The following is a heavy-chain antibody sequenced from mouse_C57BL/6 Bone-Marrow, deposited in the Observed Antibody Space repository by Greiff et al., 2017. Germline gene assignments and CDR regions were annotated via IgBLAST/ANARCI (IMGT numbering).Heavy chain of an antibody. CDR2: IYPGNSDT. V-gene: IGHV1-5*01. Sequence: VQLKESGTVLARPGASVKMSCKTSGYTFTSYWMHWVKQRPGQGLEWIGAIYPGNSDTSYNQKFKGKAKLTAVTSASSAYMELSSLTNEDSAVXYCTRRRGYYGSSYVAWFAYWGQGTLVTVSA. D-gene: IGHD1-1*01. CDR1: GYTFTSYW. CDR3: TRRRGYYGSSYVAWFAY. J-gene: IGHJ3*01.